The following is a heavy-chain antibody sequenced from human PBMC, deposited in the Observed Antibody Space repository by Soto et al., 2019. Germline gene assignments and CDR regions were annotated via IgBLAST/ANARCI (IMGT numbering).Heavy chain of an antibody. D-gene: IGHD6-13*01. CDR3: ARDNPIAATTYGMDV. CDR2: SYHSGST. J-gene: IGHJ6*02. V-gene: IGHV4-4*02. Sequence: QVQLQESGPGLVKPSGTLSLTCAVSGGSISSSNWWSWVRQPPGKGLEWIGESYHSGSTNYTPSLKSRVTISVDKSKNQFSLKLSSVTAADKAVYYCARDNPIAATTYGMDVWGQGTTVTVSS. CDR1: GGSISSSNW.